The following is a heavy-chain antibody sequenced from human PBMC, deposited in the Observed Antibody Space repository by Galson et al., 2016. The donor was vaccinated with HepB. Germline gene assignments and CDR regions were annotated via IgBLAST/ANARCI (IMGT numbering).Heavy chain of an antibody. CDR2: IRGNSDHA. D-gene: IGHD6-13*01. J-gene: IGHJ4*02. CDR3: ARASRHNVESSPLDY. CDR1: GYIFTNYG. V-gene: IGHV1-18*04. Sequence: SVKVSCKASGYIFTNYGVTWVRQAPGQGLEWVGWIRGNSDHASNAQTFDGRVTMTTDPSTRTAYMELRSLTSDDTAVYYCARASRHNVESSPLDYWGPGTLVIVSS.